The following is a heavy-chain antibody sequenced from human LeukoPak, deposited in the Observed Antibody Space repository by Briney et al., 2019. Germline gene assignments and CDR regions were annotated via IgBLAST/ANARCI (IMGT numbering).Heavy chain of an antibody. D-gene: IGHD2-2*01. J-gene: IGHJ6*03. V-gene: IGHV1-69*02. CDR3: AGELLSYQYYYYYYYMDV. Sequence: ASVKVSCKASGGTFISYTISWVRQAPAQGLEWMGRIIPILGIANYAQKFQGRVTITADKSTSTAYMELSSLRSEETTVYYCAGELLSYQYYYYYYYMDVWGKGTTVTVSS. CDR2: IIPILGIA. CDR1: GGTFISYT.